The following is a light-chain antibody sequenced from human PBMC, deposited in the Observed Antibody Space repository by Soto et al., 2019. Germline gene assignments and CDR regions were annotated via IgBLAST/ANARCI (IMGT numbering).Light chain of an antibody. CDR3: QQHGSSPHRVT. CDR2: GAY. CDR1: QSVRNSY. Sequence: EIVLTYSPGTLSLSLGERATLSCRASQSVRNSYLAWYQQKPGQAPRLLIYGAYTRATGIPVRFSGSGSGTDFTLTISRLEPEDFAVYYCQQHGSSPHRVTFGPGTKVDIK. V-gene: IGKV3-20*01. J-gene: IGKJ3*01.